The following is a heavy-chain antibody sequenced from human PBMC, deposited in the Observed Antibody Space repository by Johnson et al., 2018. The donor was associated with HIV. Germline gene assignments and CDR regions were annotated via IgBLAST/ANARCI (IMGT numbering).Heavy chain of an antibody. Sequence: QVQLVESGGGVVQPGGSLRLSCAASGFTVSSNYMSWVRQAPGKGLEWVSYISSSGGTIYYADSVKGRFTISRDNAQNSLFLQMNSLRADDTAVYYCARDYRGALDIWGQGTMVTVSS. V-gene: IGHV3-11*04. CDR3: ARDYRGALDI. J-gene: IGHJ3*02. D-gene: IGHD4-11*01. CDR1: GFTVSSNY. CDR2: ISSSGGTI.